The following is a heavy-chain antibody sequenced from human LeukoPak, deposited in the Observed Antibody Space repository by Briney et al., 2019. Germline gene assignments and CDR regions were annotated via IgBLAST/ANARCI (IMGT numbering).Heavy chain of an antibody. D-gene: IGHD3-10*01. Sequence: PGGSLRLSCAASGFTFTMFSMNWLRQAPGKGLEWIAFIRGRSDTTYYADSVQGRFTISRDNAEDSVYLQMNSLRVEDTAVYYCARLLWFGDSDYWGQGTLVTVSS. V-gene: IGHV3-48*01. CDR2: IRGRSDTT. CDR1: GFTFTMFS. CDR3: ARLLWFGDSDY. J-gene: IGHJ4*02.